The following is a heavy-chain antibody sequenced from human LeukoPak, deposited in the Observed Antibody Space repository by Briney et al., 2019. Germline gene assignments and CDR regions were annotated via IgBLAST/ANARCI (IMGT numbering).Heavy chain of an antibody. D-gene: IGHD5-12*01. Sequence: SQTLSLTCAVSGDSVSSNSAAWNWIRQSPSRGLEWLGRTYYRSKWYNDYAVSVKSRITINPDTSKNQFSLQLNSVTPEDTAVYYCARDRHAVSYDVIYYYYYYGMDVWGQGTTVTVSS. CDR3: ARDRHAVSYDVIYYYYYYGMDV. CDR1: GDSVSSNSAA. J-gene: IGHJ6*02. V-gene: IGHV6-1*01. CDR2: TYYRSKWYN.